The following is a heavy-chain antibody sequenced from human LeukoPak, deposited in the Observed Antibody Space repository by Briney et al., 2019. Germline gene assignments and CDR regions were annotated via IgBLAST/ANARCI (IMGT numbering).Heavy chain of an antibody. V-gene: IGHV4-61*01. Sequence: HSETLSLTCTVSGASVSSARYWSWIRQPPGKGVEWIAHIYNGVNTNYNPSLKSRVTISVDTSKNQFSLRLNSVTAAGTAVYYCARSRAFNSGAFDPWGQGSLVTVSS. D-gene: IGHD1-26*01. CDR3: ARSRAFNSGAFDP. CDR1: GASVSSARY. CDR2: IYNGVNT. J-gene: IGHJ5*02.